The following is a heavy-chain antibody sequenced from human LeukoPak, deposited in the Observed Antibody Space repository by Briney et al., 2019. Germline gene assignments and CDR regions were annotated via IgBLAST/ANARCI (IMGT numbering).Heavy chain of an antibody. V-gene: IGHV4-34*01. J-gene: IGHJ6*03. Sequence: PSETLSLTCAVYGGSFSGYYWSWIRQPPGKGLEWIGEINHSGSTNYNPSLKSRVTISVDTSKNQFPLKLSSVTAADTAVYYCARVLGRYYYDSSGYFGVRYYYYMDVWGKGTTVTVSS. CDR3: ARVLGRYYYDSSGYFGVRYYYYMDV. CDR1: GGSFSGYY. CDR2: INHSGST. D-gene: IGHD3-22*01.